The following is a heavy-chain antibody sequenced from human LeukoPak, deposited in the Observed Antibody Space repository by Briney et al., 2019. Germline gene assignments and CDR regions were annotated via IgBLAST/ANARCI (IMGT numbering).Heavy chain of an antibody. D-gene: IGHD5-18*01. CDR3: AGYSYGFEDFDY. Sequence: GGSLRLSCAASGFTFSDYYMSWFRQAPGKGLEWVSYISSISSNIKYSDSVKGRFTISRDNAKNSLYLQMNSLRAEDTAVYYCAGYSYGFEDFDYWGQGTLVTVSS. CDR1: GFTFSDYY. CDR2: ISSISSNI. J-gene: IGHJ4*02. V-gene: IGHV3-11*04.